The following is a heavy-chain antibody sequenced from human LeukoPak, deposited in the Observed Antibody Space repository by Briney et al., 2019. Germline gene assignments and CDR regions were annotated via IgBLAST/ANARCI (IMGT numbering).Heavy chain of an antibody. CDR1: GGSIDIYY. Sequence: NPSETLSLTCSVSGGSIDIYYWTWLRQSPGRGLEWIGYIYYAGSTNYSPSLKSRVSISVDTSNNQFSLQLRPVTAADTAIYYWGERPAAEWSFPWFDSWGQGTLVTVSS. CDR2: IYYAGST. D-gene: IGHD3-16*01. CDR3: GERPAAEWSFPWFDS. V-gene: IGHV4-59*01. J-gene: IGHJ5*01.